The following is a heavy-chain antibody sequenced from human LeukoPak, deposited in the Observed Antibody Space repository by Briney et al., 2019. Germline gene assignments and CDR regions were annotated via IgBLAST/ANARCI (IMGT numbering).Heavy chain of an antibody. Sequence: KPSETLSLTCTVSGGSISSYYWSWIRQPAGKGLEWIGRIYTSGSTNYNPSLKSRVTMSVDTSKNQFSLKLSSVTAADTAVYYCARLRSEILWFGERGYFDYWGQGTLVTVSS. V-gene: IGHV4-4*07. CDR3: ARLRSEILWFGERGYFDY. CDR1: GGSISSYY. CDR2: IYTSGST. J-gene: IGHJ4*02. D-gene: IGHD3-10*01.